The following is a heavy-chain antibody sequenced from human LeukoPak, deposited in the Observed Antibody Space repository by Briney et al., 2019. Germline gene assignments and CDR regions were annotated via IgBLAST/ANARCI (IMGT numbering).Heavy chain of an antibody. D-gene: IGHD3-22*01. CDR1: GGSISSSDYY. Sequence: SETLSLTCTVSGGSISSSDYYWDWIRQPPGTGLEWIGSIYYTGSTYYNPSLKSRVSISIDTSKNQFSLKLSSVTAADTALYYCAREYYYDSSALMDVWGKGTTVTVSS. CDR2: IYYTGST. J-gene: IGHJ6*03. V-gene: IGHV4-39*07. CDR3: AREYYYDSSALMDV.